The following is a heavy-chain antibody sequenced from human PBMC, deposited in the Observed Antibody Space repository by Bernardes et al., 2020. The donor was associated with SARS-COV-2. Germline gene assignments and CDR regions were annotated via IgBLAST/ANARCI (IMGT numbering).Heavy chain of an antibody. V-gene: IGHV3-21*06. CDR2: ISSSNSYI. CDR1: GFTFSSSS. D-gene: IGHD6-13*01. Sequence: GGSLRLSCAASGFTFSSSSMNWVRQAPGKGLEWVSSISSSNSYIYYADSVKGRFTISRDNAKNSLYLQMNSLRAEDTAVYYCAREAQQLSLDYWGQGTLVTVSS. J-gene: IGHJ4*02. CDR3: AREAQQLSLDY.